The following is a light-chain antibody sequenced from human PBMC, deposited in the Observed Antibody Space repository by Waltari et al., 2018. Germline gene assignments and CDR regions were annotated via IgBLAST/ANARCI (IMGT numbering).Light chain of an antibody. J-gene: IGLJ1*01. CDR3: SSYAATNNLRNV. CDR1: AFKY. CDR2: DVF. V-gene: IGLV2-8*01. Sequence: QSALTQPPSASGSEGQSVTISCTGAFKYVSWYQKHPGKAPTLLIYDVFKRPSGVTGRYSGSQSGDTATLTFAWVQSEDEAVYYCSSYAATNNLRNVVGTGTRLTVL.